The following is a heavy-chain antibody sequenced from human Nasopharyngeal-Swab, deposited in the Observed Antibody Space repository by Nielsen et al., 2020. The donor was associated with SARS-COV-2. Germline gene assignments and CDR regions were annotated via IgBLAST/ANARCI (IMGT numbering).Heavy chain of an antibody. CDR1: GFTFSSYA. Sequence: GESLKLSCAASGFTFSSYAMSWVRQAPGKGLEWVSAISGSGGSTYYADSVKGRFTISRDNSKNTLYLQMNSLRAEDTAVYYCAHHYGGNTDHLDYWGQGTLVTVSS. CDR3: AHHYGGNTDHLDY. J-gene: IGHJ4*02. CDR2: ISGSGGST. D-gene: IGHD4-23*01. V-gene: IGHV3-23*01.